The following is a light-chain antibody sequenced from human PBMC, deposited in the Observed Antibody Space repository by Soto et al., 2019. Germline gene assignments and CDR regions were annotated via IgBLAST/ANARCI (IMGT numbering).Light chain of an antibody. Sequence: EIVLTQSPGILSLSPGERATLSCRASQSVSSSYLAWYQQKPGQAPRLLIYGASNRATGIPDRFSASGSKTNFTLTSGRLEPEDFAVYYCQQCGSSPPYTFGQGTKLEIK. CDR2: GAS. J-gene: IGKJ2*01. CDR3: QQCGSSPPYT. V-gene: IGKV3-20*01. CDR1: QSVSSSY.